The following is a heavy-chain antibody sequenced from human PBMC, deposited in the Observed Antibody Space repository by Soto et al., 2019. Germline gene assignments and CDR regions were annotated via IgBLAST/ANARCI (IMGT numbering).Heavy chain of an antibody. Sequence: ASVXVAFKAVGYTFTFYYVRCCLQAPGQGLDWMGWINPNSVATNYAQKFQGWVTMTRDTSISTANMEVSRLRSDDTAVYYCARGVSMVRGVIEPGMDVWGQGPTV. V-gene: IGHV1-2*04. CDR1: GYTFTFYY. J-gene: IGHJ6*01. CDR3: ARGVSMVRGVIEPGMDV. CDR2: INPNSVAT. D-gene: IGHD3-10*01.